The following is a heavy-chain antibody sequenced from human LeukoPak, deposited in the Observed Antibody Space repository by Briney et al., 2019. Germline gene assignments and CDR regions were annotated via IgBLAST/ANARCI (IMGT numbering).Heavy chain of an antibody. CDR2: ISAYNGNT. CDR3: ARDHHGGDSGGGQYDYRYYYMDV. CDR1: GYTFTSYG. D-gene: IGHD4-23*01. Sequence: GASVKVSFKASGYTFTSYGISWVRQAPGQGLEWMGWISAYNGNTNYPQKLQGRVTMTTDTSTSTAYMELRGLRSDDTAVYYCARDHHGGDSGGGQYDYRYYYMDVWGRGTAVTVSS. V-gene: IGHV1-18*01. J-gene: IGHJ6*03.